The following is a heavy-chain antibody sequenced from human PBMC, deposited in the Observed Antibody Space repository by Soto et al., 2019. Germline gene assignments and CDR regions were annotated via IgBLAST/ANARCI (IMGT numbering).Heavy chain of an antibody. CDR1: GGSISSGGSS. D-gene: IGHD6-19*01. J-gene: IGHJ4*02. CDR3: ARAGDSSGPVALGY. CDR2: IYHSGST. V-gene: IGHV4-30-2*01. Sequence: QLQLQESGSGLVKPSQTLSLTCAVSGGSISSGGSSWSWIRQPPGKCLEWIGYIYHSGSTYYNPSFQSRVTISVDRSKNQCSLKLSSVTAADTAVYYCARAGDSSGPVALGYWGQGTLVTVSS.